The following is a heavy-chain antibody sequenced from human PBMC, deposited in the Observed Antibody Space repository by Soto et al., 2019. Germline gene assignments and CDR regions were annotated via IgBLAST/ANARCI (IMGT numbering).Heavy chain of an antibody. J-gene: IGHJ3*02. Sequence: QVQLVQSGAEVKKPGSSVKVSCKASGGTFSSYAISWVRQVPGQGLEWMGGIIPIFGTANYAQKFQGRVTMTADESTSTAYMELSSLRSEDTAVYYCARDTDYGGTWDAFDIWGQGTMVTVSS. CDR3: ARDTDYGGTWDAFDI. V-gene: IGHV1-69*01. CDR1: GGTFSSYA. CDR2: IIPIFGTA. D-gene: IGHD4-17*01.